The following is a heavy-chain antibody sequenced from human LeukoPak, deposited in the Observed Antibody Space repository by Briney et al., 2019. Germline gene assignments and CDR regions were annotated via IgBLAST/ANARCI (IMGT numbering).Heavy chain of an antibody. Sequence: GASVKVSCKASGYTFTSYGISWVRQAPGQGLEWMGWISAYNGNTNYAQKLQGRVTMTTDTSTSTAYMELRSLRSDDTAVYYCAREMAYSSGWHYPFDYWGQGTLVTVSS. J-gene: IGHJ4*02. CDR2: ISAYNGNT. CDR1: GYTFTSYG. D-gene: IGHD6-19*01. V-gene: IGHV1-18*01. CDR3: AREMAYSSGWHYPFDY.